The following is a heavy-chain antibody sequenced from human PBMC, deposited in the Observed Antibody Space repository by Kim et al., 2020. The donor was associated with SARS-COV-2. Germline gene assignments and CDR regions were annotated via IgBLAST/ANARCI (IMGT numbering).Heavy chain of an antibody. CDR2: VWFDGGNK. CDR1: GFTFSRYV. D-gene: IGHD3-9*01. Sequence: GGSLRLSCAASGFTFSRYVMHWVRQAPGKGLEWVALVWFDGGNKNYADSMQGRFTISRDNSKNTMYLQMDSLRAEDTAVYYCARGGYDILSGYSFDHWGQGSLVTVSS. J-gene: IGHJ5*02. CDR3: ARGGYDILSGYSFDH. V-gene: IGHV3-33*01.